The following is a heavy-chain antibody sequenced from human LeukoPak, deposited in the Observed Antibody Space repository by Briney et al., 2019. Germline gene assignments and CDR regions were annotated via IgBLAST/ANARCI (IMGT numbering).Heavy chain of an antibody. D-gene: IGHD3-10*01. CDR2: IYYSGST. Sequence: PSETLSLTCTVSGGSISSSSYYWGWIRQPPGKGLEWIGNIYYSGSTYYNPSLKSRVTISVDTSKNPFSLKLSSVTAADTAVYYCAGYGSSNDYWGQGTLVTVSS. V-gene: IGHV4-39*01. J-gene: IGHJ4*02. CDR1: GGSISSSSYY. CDR3: AGYGSSNDY.